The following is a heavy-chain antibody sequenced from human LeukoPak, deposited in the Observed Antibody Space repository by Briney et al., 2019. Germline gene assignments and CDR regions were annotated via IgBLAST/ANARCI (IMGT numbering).Heavy chain of an antibody. CDR3: ARTGSGGLYYYYYYMDV. Sequence: KTSETLSLTCTVSGGSVSSYYWTWIRQPPGKGLEWIGYIFYSGSTNYNPSLKSRVTISVDTSKNQFSLKLSSVTAADTAVYHCARTGSGGLYYYYYYMDVWGKGTTVTVSS. V-gene: IGHV4-59*02. CDR2: IFYSGST. J-gene: IGHJ6*03. CDR1: GGSVSSYY. D-gene: IGHD2-15*01.